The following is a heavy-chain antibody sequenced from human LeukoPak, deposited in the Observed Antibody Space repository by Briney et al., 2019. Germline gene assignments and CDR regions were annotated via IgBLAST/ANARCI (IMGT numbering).Heavy chain of an antibody. CDR3: ARGMKLRNYYYYYYYKDV. J-gene: IGHJ6*03. Sequence: GGSLRLSCAASGFTFSDYYMSWIRQAPGKGLEWVSYISSTGTTIYYAGSLKGRFTISRDNTKNSLYLQMNSLRAEDTAVYYCARGMKLRNYYYYYYYKDVWGKGTTVTVSS. CDR2: ISSTGTTI. V-gene: IGHV3-11*01. CDR1: GFTFSDYY. D-gene: IGHD1-7*01.